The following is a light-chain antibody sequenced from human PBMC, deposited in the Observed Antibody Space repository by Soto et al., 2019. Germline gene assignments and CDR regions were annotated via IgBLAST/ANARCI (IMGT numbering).Light chain of an antibody. V-gene: IGLV2-14*01. Sequence: QSVLTQPASVSGSPGQSITISCTGTSSDVGGYNYVSWYQQHPGKAPKLMIYEVSNLLSGVSNRFSGSKSGNTASLTISGLQAEDEADYYCSSYTSSRTLVFGGGTQLTVL. CDR3: SSYTSSRTLV. J-gene: IGLJ2*01. CDR1: SSDVGGYNY. CDR2: EVS.